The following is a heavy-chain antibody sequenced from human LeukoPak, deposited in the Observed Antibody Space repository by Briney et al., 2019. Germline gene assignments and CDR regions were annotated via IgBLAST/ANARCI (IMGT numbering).Heavy chain of an antibody. CDR1: GYTFTGYY. CDR3: ARVDSGWYYIDY. Sequence: ASVKVSCKASGYTFTGYYMHWVRQAPGQGLEWMGIINPSGGSTSYAQKFQGRVTMTRDMSTSTVYMELSSLRSEDTAVYYCARVDSGWYYIDYWGQGTLVTVSS. J-gene: IGHJ4*02. D-gene: IGHD6-19*01. V-gene: IGHV1-46*01. CDR2: INPSGGST.